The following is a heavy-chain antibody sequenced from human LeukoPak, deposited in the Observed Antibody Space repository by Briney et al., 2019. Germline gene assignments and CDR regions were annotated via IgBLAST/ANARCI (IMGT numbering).Heavy chain of an antibody. CDR3: ARFDSASGSLDF. CDR1: GFTFSSYV. D-gene: IGHD2-15*01. J-gene: IGHJ4*02. CDR2: ISYDGSNE. V-gene: IGHV3-30*04. Sequence: GGSLRLSCAASGFTFSSYVMHWVRQAPGKGLEWVAIISYDGSNEYYADSVKGRFTISRDNSKNTLYLQMNSLRAEDTAVYYCARFDSASGSLDFWGQGTLVTVSS.